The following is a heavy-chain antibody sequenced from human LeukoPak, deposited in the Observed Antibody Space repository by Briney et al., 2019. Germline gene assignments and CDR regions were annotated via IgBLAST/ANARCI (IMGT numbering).Heavy chain of an antibody. Sequence: GGSLRLSCVASGFSFSRNAMNWVRQPPGKGLEWVSGVGGSSSDTSYADSVKGRFTISRDNSQNTVYLVMNNLRAEDTAIYYCAAHDTMVGISWGQGALVTVSS. CDR2: VGGSSSDT. CDR1: GFSFSRNA. V-gene: IGHV3-23*01. CDR3: AAHDTMVGIS. D-gene: IGHD1-26*01. J-gene: IGHJ4*02.